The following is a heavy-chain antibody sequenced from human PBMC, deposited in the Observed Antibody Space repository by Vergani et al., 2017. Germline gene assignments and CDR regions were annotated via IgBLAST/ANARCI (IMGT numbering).Heavy chain of an antibody. D-gene: IGHD6-13*01. CDR3: AGKIRASSWGGYFDY. CDR1: GFTFSSYA. Sequence: EVQLLESGGGLVQPGGSLRLTCAASGFTFSSYAMSWVRQAPGKGLEWVSAISGSGGSTYYADSVKGRFTISRDNSKNTLYLQMNSLRAEDTAVYYCAGKIRASSWGGYFDYWGQGTLVTVSS. J-gene: IGHJ4*02. V-gene: IGHV3-23*01. CDR2: ISGSGGST.